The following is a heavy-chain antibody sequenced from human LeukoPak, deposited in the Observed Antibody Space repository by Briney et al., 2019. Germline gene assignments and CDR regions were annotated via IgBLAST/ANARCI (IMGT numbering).Heavy chain of an antibody. D-gene: IGHD4-11*01. CDR3: ARGYSNNSYYYYYYYMDV. Sequence: SETLSLTCAVYGGSFSGYYWSWIRQPPGKGLEWIGEINHSGSTNYNPSLKSRVTISVDTSKNQFSLKLSSVTAADTAVYYCARGYSNNSYYYYYYYMDVWGKGTTVTVSS. CDR2: INHSGST. V-gene: IGHV4-34*01. CDR1: GGSFSGYY. J-gene: IGHJ6*03.